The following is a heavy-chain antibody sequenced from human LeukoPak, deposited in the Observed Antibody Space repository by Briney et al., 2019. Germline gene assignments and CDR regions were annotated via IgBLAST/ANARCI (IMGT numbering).Heavy chain of an antibody. Sequence: SQTLSLTCTVSGDSISSASYYWTWIRQPAGKGLEWIGRFYTSGVTNYSPSLRSRATISVDTSKNQFSLKLSSVTAADTAVYYCARDRTMVGGVDYWGQGILVTISS. CDR1: GDSISSASYY. V-gene: IGHV4-61*02. CDR2: FYTSGVT. D-gene: IGHD4/OR15-4a*01. J-gene: IGHJ4*02. CDR3: ARDRTMVGGVDY.